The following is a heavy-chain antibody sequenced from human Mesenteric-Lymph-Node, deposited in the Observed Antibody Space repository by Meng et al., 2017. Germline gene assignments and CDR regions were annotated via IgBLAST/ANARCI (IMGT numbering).Heavy chain of an antibody. CDR3: ARDGWNCIYFDY. CDR2: ISWNSGSI. CDR1: GFTFDDYA. Sequence: SLKISCAASGFTFDDYAMHWVRQAPGKGLEWVSGISWNSGSIGYADSVKGRFTISRDNAKNSLDLQMNSLRAEDTAIYYCARDGWNCIYFDYWGLGSLVTVSS. J-gene: IGHJ4*02. V-gene: IGHV3-9*01. D-gene: IGHD1-7*01.